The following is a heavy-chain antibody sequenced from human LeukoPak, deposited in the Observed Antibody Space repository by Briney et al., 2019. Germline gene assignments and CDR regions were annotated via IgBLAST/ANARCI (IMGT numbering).Heavy chain of an antibody. D-gene: IGHD6-13*01. CDR2: IYYSGST. Sequence: SETLSLTCTDSGGSISSYYWSWIRQPPGKGLEWIGYIYYSGSTNYNPSLTSRVTISVDTSKNQFSLKLSSVTAADTAVYYCARYLASSSWYRDRYYYYGMDVWGQGTTVTVSS. CDR1: GGSISSYY. V-gene: IGHV4-59*01. CDR3: ARYLASSSWYRDRYYYYGMDV. J-gene: IGHJ6*02.